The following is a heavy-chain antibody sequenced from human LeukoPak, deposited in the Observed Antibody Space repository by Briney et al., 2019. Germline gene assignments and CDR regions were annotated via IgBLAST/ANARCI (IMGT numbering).Heavy chain of an antibody. CDR1: GGSISSSSYY. J-gene: IGHJ4*02. CDR3: ARDRGYSYGYNDY. Sequence: PSETLSLTCTVSGGSISSSSYYWGWIRQPPGKGLEWIGSIYYSGSTYSNPSLKSRVTISVDTSKNQFSLKLSSVTAADTAVYYCARDRGYSYGYNDYWGQGTLVTVSS. V-gene: IGHV4-39*07. CDR2: IYYSGST. D-gene: IGHD5-18*01.